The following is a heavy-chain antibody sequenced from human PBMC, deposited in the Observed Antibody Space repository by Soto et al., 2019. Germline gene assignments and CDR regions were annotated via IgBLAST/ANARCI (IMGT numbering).Heavy chain of an antibody. J-gene: IGHJ4*02. V-gene: IGHV1-69*02. D-gene: IGHD1-26*01. CDR3: ASLCGGSNPPYFAY. CDR1: GGTFSSYT. Sequence: ASVKVSCKASGGTFSSYTISWVRQAPGQGLEWMGRIIPILGIANYAQKFQGRVTITADKSTSTAYMELSSLRSEDTAVYYCASLCGGSNPPYFAYWGQGSLVTVSS. CDR2: IIPILGIA.